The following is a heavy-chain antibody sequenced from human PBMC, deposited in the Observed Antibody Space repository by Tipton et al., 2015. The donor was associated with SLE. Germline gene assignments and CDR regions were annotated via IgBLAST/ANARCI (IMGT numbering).Heavy chain of an antibody. CDR1: GFIFSNYD. J-gene: IGHJ6*02. V-gene: IGHV3-30*02. CDR2: IRYDGGLE. Sequence: SLRLSCAASGFIFSNYDMHWVRQAPGKGLEWVAFIRYDGGLEYYAESVKGRFTISRDNSKNTLDLQMNSLRPEDTAVYYCAKERRGLDVWGQGATVTVSS. CDR3: AKERRGLDV.